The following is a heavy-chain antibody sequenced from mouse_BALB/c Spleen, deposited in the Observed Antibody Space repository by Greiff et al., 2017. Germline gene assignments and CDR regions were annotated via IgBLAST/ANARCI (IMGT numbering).Heavy chain of an antibody. V-gene: IGHV5-6-5*01. Sequence: EVQGVESGGGLVKPGGSLKLSCAASGFTFSSYAMSWVRQTPEKRLEWVASISSGGSTYYPDSVKGRFTISRDNARNILYLQMSSLKSEDTAMYYCARPPDGPKGMDYWGQGTSVTVSS. CDR2: ISSGGST. CDR3: ARPPDGPKGMDY. D-gene: IGHD2-3*01. CDR1: GFTFSSYA. J-gene: IGHJ4*01.